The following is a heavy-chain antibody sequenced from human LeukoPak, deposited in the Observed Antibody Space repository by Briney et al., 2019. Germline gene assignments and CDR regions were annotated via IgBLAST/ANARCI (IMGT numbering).Heavy chain of an antibody. D-gene: IGHD1-26*01. CDR1: GDSVSSNNAA. Sequence: SQTLSLTCAISGDSVSSNNAAWNWIRQSPSRGLEWLGRTYYRSKWYNEYALSVKSRITINPDTSKNQFSLQLTSVTAADTAVYYCARLAPYPGVWASDYWGQGTLVTVSS. CDR2: TYYRSKWYN. V-gene: IGHV6-1*01. CDR3: ARLAPYPGVWASDY. J-gene: IGHJ4*02.